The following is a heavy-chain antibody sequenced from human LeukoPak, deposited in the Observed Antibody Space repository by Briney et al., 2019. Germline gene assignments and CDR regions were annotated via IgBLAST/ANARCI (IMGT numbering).Heavy chain of an antibody. Sequence: SVKVSCKASGGTFSSYAISWVRQAPGQGLEWMGGIIPIFGTANYAQKFQGRVTITADKSTSTAYMELSSLRSEDTAVYYCARDRVGVGGNGWENWGQGTLVTVSS. D-gene: IGHD6-19*01. CDR1: GGTFSSYA. J-gene: IGHJ4*02. V-gene: IGHV1-69*06. CDR3: ARDRVGVGGNGWEN. CDR2: IIPIFGTA.